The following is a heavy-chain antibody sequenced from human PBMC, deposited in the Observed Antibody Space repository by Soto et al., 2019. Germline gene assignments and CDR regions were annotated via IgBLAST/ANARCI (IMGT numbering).Heavy chain of an antibody. Sequence: AGGSLRLSCAASGFTFDDYAMHWVRQAPGKGLEWVSGISWNSGSIGYADSVKGRFTISRDNAKNSLYLQMNSLRAEDTALYYCAKDQVAAAGTHYYYGMDVWGQGTTVTVSS. J-gene: IGHJ6*02. CDR2: ISWNSGSI. CDR3: AKDQVAAAGTHYYYGMDV. V-gene: IGHV3-9*01. CDR1: GFTFDDYA. D-gene: IGHD6-13*01.